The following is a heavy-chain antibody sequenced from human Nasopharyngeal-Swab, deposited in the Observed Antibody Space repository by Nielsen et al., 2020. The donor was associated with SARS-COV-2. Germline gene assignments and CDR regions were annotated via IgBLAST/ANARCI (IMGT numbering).Heavy chain of an antibody. CDR1: GGSISSYY. V-gene: IGHV4-4*07. Sequence: SETLSLTCTVSGGSISSYYWSWIRQPAGKGLEWIGRIYTSGSTNYNPSLKSRVTMSVDTSKSQFSLKVSSVTAADTAVYHCARESAVSARRRWFDPWGQGTLVTVSS. J-gene: IGHJ5*02. CDR3: ARESAVSARRRWFDP. CDR2: IYTSGST. D-gene: IGHD6-6*01.